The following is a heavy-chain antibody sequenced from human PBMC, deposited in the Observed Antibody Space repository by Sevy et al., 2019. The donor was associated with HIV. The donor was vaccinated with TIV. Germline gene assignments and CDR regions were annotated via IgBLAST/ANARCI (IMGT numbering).Heavy chain of an antibody. Sequence: GGSLRLSCTASGFTFNIAWMSWVRQAPGKGLEWIGRIKSKADGGTADYAAPVNGRFTISRDDSKTTLYLLMNSLRIEDTAVYYCTTGPSFNSTSWLYDYWGQGTLVTVSS. J-gene: IGHJ4*02. CDR3: TTGPSFNSTSWLYDY. D-gene: IGHD2-2*01. V-gene: IGHV3-15*01. CDR1: GFTFNIAW. CDR2: IKSKADGGTA.